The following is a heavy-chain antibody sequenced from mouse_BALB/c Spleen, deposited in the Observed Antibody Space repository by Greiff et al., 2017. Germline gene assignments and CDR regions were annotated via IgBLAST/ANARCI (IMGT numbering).Heavy chain of an antibody. J-gene: IGHJ3*01. V-gene: IGHV5-6-5*01. CDR2: ISSGGST. D-gene: IGHD2-4*01. CDR3: ARAYDYDVWFAY. CDR1: GFTFSSYA. Sequence: EVHLVESGGGLVKPGGSLKLSCAASGFTFSSYAMSWVRQTPEKRLEWVASISSGGSTYYPDSVKGRFTISRDNARNILYLQMSSLRSEDTAMYYCARAYDYDVWFAYWGQGTLVTVSA.